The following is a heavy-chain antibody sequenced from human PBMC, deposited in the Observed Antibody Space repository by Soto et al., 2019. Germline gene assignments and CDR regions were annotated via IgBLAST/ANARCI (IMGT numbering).Heavy chain of an antibody. Sequence: GASVKVSCKASGYTFTSYYMHWVRQAPGQRLEWMGRINAGNGSTRYAQKFQGRVTITRDTSASTAYMELSSLRSEDTAVYYCARVAAFYYGMDVWGQGTTVTVSS. D-gene: IGHD6-19*01. CDR3: ARVAAFYYGMDV. CDR2: INAGNGST. J-gene: IGHJ6*02. CDR1: GYTFTSYY. V-gene: IGHV1-3*01.